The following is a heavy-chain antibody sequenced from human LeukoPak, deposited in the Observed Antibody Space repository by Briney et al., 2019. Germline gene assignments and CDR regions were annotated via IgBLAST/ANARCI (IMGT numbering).Heavy chain of an antibody. CDR3: ARTIGYYYYYYGMDV. Sequence: GASVKVSCKASGYTFTSYGISWVRQAPGQGLEWMGWISAYNGNTNYAQKLQGRVTMTTDASTSTAYMELRSLRSDDTAVYYCARTIGYYYYYYGMDVWGQGTTVTVSS. V-gene: IGHV1-18*01. CDR1: GYTFTSYG. CDR2: ISAYNGNT. D-gene: IGHD3-3*01. J-gene: IGHJ6*02.